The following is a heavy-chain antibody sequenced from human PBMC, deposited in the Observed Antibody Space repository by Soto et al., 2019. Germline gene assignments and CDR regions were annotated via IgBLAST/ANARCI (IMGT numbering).Heavy chain of an antibody. CDR3: ARDDEQQLRAFDI. J-gene: IGHJ3*02. CDR2: IIPILGIA. Sequence: QVQLVQSGAEVKKPGSSVKVSCKASGGTFSSYTISWVRQAPGQGLEWMGRIIPILGIANYAQKFQGRVTTTXDXSTSTAYMELSSLRSEDTAVYYCARDDEQQLRAFDIWGQGTMVTVSS. D-gene: IGHD6-13*01. V-gene: IGHV1-69*08. CDR1: GGTFSSYT.